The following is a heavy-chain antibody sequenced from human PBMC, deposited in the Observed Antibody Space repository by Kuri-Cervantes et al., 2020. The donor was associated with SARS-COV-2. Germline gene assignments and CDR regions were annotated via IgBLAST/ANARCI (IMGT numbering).Heavy chain of an antibody. V-gene: IGHV3-48*01. J-gene: IGHJ4*02. CDR2: ISSSSSTI. CDR1: GFIFSSHS. CDR3: ATPAPEYGGNSGGWVF. D-gene: IGHD4-23*01. Sequence: GGSLRLSCAASGFIFSSHSMNWVRQAPGKGLEWVSYISSSSSTIYYADSVKGRFTISRDNAKNSLYLQMNSLRAEDTAVYYCATPAPEYGGNSGGWVFWGQGTLVTDSS.